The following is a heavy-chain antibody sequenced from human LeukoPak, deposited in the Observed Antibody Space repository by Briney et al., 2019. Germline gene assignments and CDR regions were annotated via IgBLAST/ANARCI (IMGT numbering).Heavy chain of an antibody. D-gene: IGHD2-2*02. CDR1: GGTFSSYA. J-gene: IGHJ6*03. CDR3: ARGAYSEVPAAIRGNYYYYMDV. V-gene: IGHV1-18*01. CDR2: ISAYNGNT. Sequence: ASVKVSCKASGGTFSSYAISWVRQAPGQGLEWMGWISAYNGNTNYAQKLQGRVTMTTDTSTSTAYMELRSLRSDDTAVYYCARGAYSEVPAAIRGNYYYYMDVWGKGTTVTVSS.